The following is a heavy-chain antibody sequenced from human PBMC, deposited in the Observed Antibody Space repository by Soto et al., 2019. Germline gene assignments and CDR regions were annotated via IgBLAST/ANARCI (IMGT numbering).Heavy chain of an antibody. CDR2: IIPIFGTA. Sequence: SVKVSCKASGGTFSSYAISWVRQAPGQGLEWMGGIIPIFGTANYAQKFQGRVTITADESTSTAYMELSSLRSEDTAVYYCARGRRLGYGMDVWGQGTTVTVSS. V-gene: IGHV1-69*13. J-gene: IGHJ6*02. CDR3: ARGRRLGYGMDV. D-gene: IGHD3-16*01. CDR1: GGTFSSYA.